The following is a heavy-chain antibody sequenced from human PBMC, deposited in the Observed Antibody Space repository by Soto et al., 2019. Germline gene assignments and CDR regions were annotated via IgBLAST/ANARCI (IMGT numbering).Heavy chain of an antibody. J-gene: IGHJ4*02. D-gene: IGHD5-12*01. CDR3: AMRALDGYNL. CDR1: GDTIRSFY. Sequence: QVQLQESGPGLVKPSETLSLTCTVSGDTIRSFYWTWIRQSPGKGLEWIGYIYNTVNTRYNPSLKSRVTISVDTSRTQFSLRLSSVTAADTAVYYCAMRALDGYNLWGQGTLVTVSS. V-gene: IGHV4-59*12. CDR2: IYNTVNT.